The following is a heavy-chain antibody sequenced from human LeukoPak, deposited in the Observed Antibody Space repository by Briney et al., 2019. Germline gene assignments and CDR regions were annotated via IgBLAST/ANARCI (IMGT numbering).Heavy chain of an antibody. CDR1: GGSISSSSYY. CDR2: IYYSGST. CDR3: ASRTIDGYYFDY. D-gene: IGHD3-3*01. Sequence: SETLSLTCTVSGGSISSSSYYWGWIRQPPGKGLEWIGSIYYSGSTYYNPSLKSRVTISVDTSKNQFSLKLSSVTAADTAVYYCASRTIDGYYFDYWGQGTLVTVSS. J-gene: IGHJ4*02. V-gene: IGHV4-39*01.